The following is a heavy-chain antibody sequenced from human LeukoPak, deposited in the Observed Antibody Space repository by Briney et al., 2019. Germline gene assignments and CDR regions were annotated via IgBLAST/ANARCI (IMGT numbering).Heavy chain of an antibody. Sequence: GGSLRLSCAASGFTFSSYAMSWVRQAPGKGLEWVSAISGSGGSTYYADSVKGRFTISRDNSKNTLYLQMNSLRAEDTAVYYCAKDRGSWYSTIRSIGNYWGQGTLVTVSS. CDR1: GFTFSSYA. D-gene: IGHD6-13*01. CDR3: AKDRGSWYSTIRSIGNY. CDR2: ISGSGGST. J-gene: IGHJ4*02. V-gene: IGHV3-23*01.